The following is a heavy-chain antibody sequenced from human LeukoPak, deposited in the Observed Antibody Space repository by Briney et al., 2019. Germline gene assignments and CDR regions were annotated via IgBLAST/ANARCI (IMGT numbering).Heavy chain of an antibody. D-gene: IGHD2-21*02. Sequence: SETLSLTCTVSGXSISRYYWNWIRQPAGKGLEWIGRIYTSGTTNYNPSLKSRVTMSVDTSKNQFSLKLSSATAADTAVYYCARGGAYCGGDCYLDYWGQGTLVTVSS. J-gene: IGHJ4*02. CDR2: IYTSGTT. V-gene: IGHV4-4*07. CDR1: GXSISRYY. CDR3: ARGGAYCGGDCYLDY.